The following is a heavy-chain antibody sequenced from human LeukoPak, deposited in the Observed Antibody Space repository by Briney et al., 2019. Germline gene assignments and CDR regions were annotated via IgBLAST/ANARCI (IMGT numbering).Heavy chain of an antibody. D-gene: IGHD3-3*01. CDR3: ARHARAIWGGGVLRFLEWLPHFDY. CDR1: GGSISSSSYY. J-gene: IGHJ4*02. V-gene: IGHV4-39*01. CDR2: IYDSGST. Sequence: SETLSLTCTVSGGSISSSSYYWGWIRQPPGKGLEWIGYIYDSGSTYYNPSLKSRVTISVDTSKNQFSLKLSSVTAADTAVYYCARHARAIWGGGVLRFLEWLPHFDYWGQGTLVTASA.